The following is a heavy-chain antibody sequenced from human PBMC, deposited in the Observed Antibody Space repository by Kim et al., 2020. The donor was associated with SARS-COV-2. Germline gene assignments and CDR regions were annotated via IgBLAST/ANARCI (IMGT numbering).Heavy chain of an antibody. D-gene: IGHD5-18*01. V-gene: IGHV4-34*01. J-gene: IGHJ6*02. CDR1: GGSFSGYY. CDR2: INHSGST. Sequence: SETLSLTCAVYGGSFSGYYWSWIRQPPGKGLEWIGEINHSGSTNYNPSLKSRVTISVDTSKNQFSLKLSSVTAADTAVYYCARTAMVPRLGGGMDVWGQGTTVTVSS. CDR3: ARTAMVPRLGGGMDV.